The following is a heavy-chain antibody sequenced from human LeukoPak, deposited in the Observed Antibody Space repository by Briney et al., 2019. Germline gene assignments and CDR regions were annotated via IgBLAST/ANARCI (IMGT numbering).Heavy chain of an antibody. D-gene: IGHD6-6*01. CDR2: IYYSGTT. J-gene: IGHJ4*02. V-gene: IGHV4-59*01. Sequence: KSSETPSLTCTVSGGSISSYYWSWIRQPPGKGLEWIGYIYYSGTTNYNPSLKSRVTISVDTSKNQFSLKLSSVTAADTAVYYCARVISSSSGFDFWGQGTLVTVSS. CDR1: GGSISSYY. CDR3: ARVISSSSGFDF.